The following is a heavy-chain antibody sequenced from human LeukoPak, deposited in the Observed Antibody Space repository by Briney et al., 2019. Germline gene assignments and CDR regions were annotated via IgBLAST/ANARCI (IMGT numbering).Heavy chain of an antibody. CDR2: ISWNSGSI. CDR1: GFTFDDYA. Sequence: PGRSLRLSCAASGFTFDDYAMHWVRQAPGKGLEWVSGISWNSGSIGYADSVKGRFTISRDNAKNSLYLQMNSLRAEDTAVYYCAREDYYYGMDVWGKGTTVTVSS. V-gene: IGHV3-9*01. J-gene: IGHJ6*04. CDR3: AREDYYYGMDV.